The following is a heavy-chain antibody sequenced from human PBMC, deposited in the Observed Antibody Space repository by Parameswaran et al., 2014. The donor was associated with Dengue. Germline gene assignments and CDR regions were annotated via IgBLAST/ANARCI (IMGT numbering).Heavy chain of an antibody. Sequence: SCAVSGGSISSSNWWSWVRQPPGKGLEWIGEIYHSGSTNYNPSLKSRVTISVDKSKNQFSLKLSSVTAADTAVYYCASLDYGGNSYYFDYWGQGTLGTVSS. CDR1: GGSISSSNW. CDR2: IYHSGST. J-gene: IGHJ4*02. CDR3: ASLDYGGNSYYFDY. D-gene: IGHD4-23*01. V-gene: IGHV4-4*02.